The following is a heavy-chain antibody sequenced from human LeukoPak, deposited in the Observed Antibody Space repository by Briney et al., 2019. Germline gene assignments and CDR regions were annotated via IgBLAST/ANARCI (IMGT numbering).Heavy chain of an antibody. J-gene: IGHJ4*02. CDR2: ISLSGLT. CDR3: SRESGAFSPFGY. Sequence: PSETLSLTCGVSGGSISSTNWWSWVRQPPGQGLEWIGEISLSGLTNYNPPLKSRVTMSLDKSKNHLSLNLTSVTAADTAVYYCSRESGAFSPFGYWGQGTLVTVSS. CDR1: GGSISSTNW. D-gene: IGHD1-26*01. V-gene: IGHV4-4*02.